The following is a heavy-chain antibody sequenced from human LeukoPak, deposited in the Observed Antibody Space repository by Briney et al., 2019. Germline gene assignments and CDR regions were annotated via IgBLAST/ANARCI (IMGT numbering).Heavy chain of an antibody. CDR1: GGSMSHYY. CDR2: ISYSGST. D-gene: IGHD5-12*01. CDR3: ARRGRAAGKYGGYEYWYFDY. V-gene: IGHV4-59*08. Sequence: SETLSLSCTVSGGSMSHYYWSRVRQTPGKGLEYIGYISYSGSTDHNPPLKSRVTISLDTSKNRFSLQLSSVTAADTAVYYCARRGRAAGKYGGYEYWYFDYWGQGTLVTVSS. J-gene: IGHJ4*02.